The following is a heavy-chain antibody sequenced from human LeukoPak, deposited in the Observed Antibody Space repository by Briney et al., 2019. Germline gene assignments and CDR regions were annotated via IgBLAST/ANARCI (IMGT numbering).Heavy chain of an antibody. V-gene: IGHV3-30*02. D-gene: IGHD3-10*01. J-gene: IGHJ4*02. CDR3: AKDGYGSGSYYSPFDS. Sequence: GGSLRLSCAASGFTFSSYGMHWVRQAPGKGLEWVAFIRYDGSNKYYADSVKGRFTISRDNSKNTLYLQMNSLRAEDTAVYYCAKDGYGSGSYYSPFDSWGQGTLVTVSS. CDR1: GFTFSSYG. CDR2: IRYDGSNK.